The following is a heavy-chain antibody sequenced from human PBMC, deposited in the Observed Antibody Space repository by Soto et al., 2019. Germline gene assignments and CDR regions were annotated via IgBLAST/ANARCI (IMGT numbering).Heavy chain of an antibody. J-gene: IGHJ4*02. D-gene: IGHD6-13*01. V-gene: IGHV3-9*01. CDR1: GFTFDAYA. CDR2: ISWNSGSI. CDR3: AKDISPSGKQLVLFDY. Sequence: EVQLVESGGGLVQPGRSLRLSCAASGFTFDAYAMHWVRQAPGKGLEWVSGISWNSGSIGYADAVKGRFTISRDNAKNSLYLQMNSLRAEDTALDYCAKDISPSGKQLVLFDYWGQGTLVTVSS.